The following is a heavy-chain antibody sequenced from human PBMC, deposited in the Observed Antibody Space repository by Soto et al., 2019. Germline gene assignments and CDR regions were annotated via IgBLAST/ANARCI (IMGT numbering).Heavy chain of an antibody. Sequence: SETLSLTCTVSGESIRGGASFWSWIRQPTGKGLEWIANVYYSGSSYYNPSLKSRLTISVDTTKNQFSLQLKSMTAADTAVYYCAKLSCTSSTCYFPYWFDPWGQGILVTVSS. CDR3: AKLSCTSSTCYFPYWFDP. J-gene: IGHJ5*02. V-gene: IGHV4-31*03. CDR2: VYYSGSS. CDR1: GESIRGGASF. D-gene: IGHD2-2*01.